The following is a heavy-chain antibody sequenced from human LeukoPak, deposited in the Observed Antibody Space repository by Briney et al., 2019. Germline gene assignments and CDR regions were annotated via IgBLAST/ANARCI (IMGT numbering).Heavy chain of an antibody. Sequence: GGSLRLSCAASRFTFTNSAMSWVRQAPGKGLEWVANIKQDGSEKYYVDSVKGRFTISRDNAKNSLYLQMNSLRAEDTAVYYCARDIEAPGIAFDIWGQGTMVTVSS. CDR2: IKQDGSEK. CDR1: RFTFTNSA. D-gene: IGHD6-13*01. V-gene: IGHV3-7*04. CDR3: ARDIEAPGIAFDI. J-gene: IGHJ3*02.